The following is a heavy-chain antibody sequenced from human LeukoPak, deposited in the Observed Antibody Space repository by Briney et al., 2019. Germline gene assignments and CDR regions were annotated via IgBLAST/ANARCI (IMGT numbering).Heavy chain of an antibody. CDR1: GYTFTSYD. CDR3: ATLYSGSYYNYFDY. D-gene: IGHD3-10*01. J-gene: IGHJ4*02. CDR2: VNPNSGNT. V-gene: IGHV1-8*01. Sequence: ASVKVSCKASGYTFTSYDINWVRQATGQGLEWMGWVNPNSGNTGYAQKFQGRVTMTRNTSISTAYMELSSLRSEDTAVYYCATLYSGSYYNYFDYWGQGTLVTVSS.